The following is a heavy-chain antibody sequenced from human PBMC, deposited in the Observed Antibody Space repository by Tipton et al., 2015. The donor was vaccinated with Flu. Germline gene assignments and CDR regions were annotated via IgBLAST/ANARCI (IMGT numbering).Heavy chain of an antibody. D-gene: IGHD4-11*01. V-gene: IGHV4-38-2*01. J-gene: IGHJ5*02. CDR2: IFHSGNS. CDR1: GYSIRSSNYY. Sequence: TLSLTCAVSGYSIRSSNYYWGWIRQPPGKGLEWIGNIFHSGNSYHNPSLKSRVTMSVETSKNQFSLKLSSVTAADTAVYYCARRDYSNYVSGPKNWFDAWGQGTLVTVST. CDR3: ARRDYSNYVSGPKNWFDA.